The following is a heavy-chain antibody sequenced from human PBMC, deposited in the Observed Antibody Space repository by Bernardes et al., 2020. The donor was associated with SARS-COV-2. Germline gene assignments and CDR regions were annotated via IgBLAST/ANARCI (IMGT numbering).Heavy chain of an antibody. CDR1: GGSFCGYD. D-gene: IGHD5-18*01. J-gene: IGHJ6*02. CDR2: INHSGNT. Sequence: SQTLSLACAVYGGSFCGYDCSCARQHPGKGLEWIGEINHSGNTNYNPSLKSRVTISVDTSKNHFSLKLRYVIAADTAVYYCARGVRGYSYGRTDYYYYYGMDVWGQGTTVTVA. CDR3: ARGVRGYSYGRTDYYYYYGMDV. V-gene: IGHV4-34*01.